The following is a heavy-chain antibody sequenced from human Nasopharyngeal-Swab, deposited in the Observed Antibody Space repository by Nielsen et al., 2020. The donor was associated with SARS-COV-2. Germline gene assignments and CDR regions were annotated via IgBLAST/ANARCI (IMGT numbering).Heavy chain of an antibody. CDR1: GGSISSSPYY. Sequence: GSLRLFCTVSGGSISSSPYYWGWIRQPPGKGLEWIGSIYYSGSAFYNPSLKSRVAISVDTSRNQFSLRLNSVTAADTAVYYCARPIELTTSAFDVWGQGTLVTVSS. J-gene: IGHJ3*01. CDR3: ARPIELTTSAFDV. V-gene: IGHV4-39*07. D-gene: IGHD4-17*01. CDR2: IYYSGSA.